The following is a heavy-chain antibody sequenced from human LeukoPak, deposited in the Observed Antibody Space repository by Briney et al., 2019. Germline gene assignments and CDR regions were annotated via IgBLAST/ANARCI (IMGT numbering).Heavy chain of an antibody. J-gene: IGHJ3*02. CDR2: IYYSGST. V-gene: IGHV4-39*01. CDR3: ASPGYSYGYAFDI. Sequence: SETLSLTCTVSGGSISSSSYYWGWIRQPPGKGLEWIGSIYYSGSTYYNPSLKSRVTISVDTSKNQFSLKLSSVTAADTAVYYCASPGYSYGYAFDIWGQGTMVTVSS. CDR1: GGSISSSSYY. D-gene: IGHD5-18*01.